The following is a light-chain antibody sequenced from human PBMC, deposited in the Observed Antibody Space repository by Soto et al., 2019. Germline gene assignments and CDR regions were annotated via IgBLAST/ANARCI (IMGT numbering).Light chain of an antibody. CDR3: QQAKNFPWT. V-gene: IGKV1-12*01. Sequence: DIQMTQSPSSVSASVGDRVTITCQASEDIRTSLAWYQQTPGKAPQLLIYTTSNLQSGVPSRFSGSGFGTDFTLTISSLQPEDFATYYCQQAKNFPWTFGQGTKVDIK. J-gene: IGKJ1*01. CDR2: TTS. CDR1: EDIRTS.